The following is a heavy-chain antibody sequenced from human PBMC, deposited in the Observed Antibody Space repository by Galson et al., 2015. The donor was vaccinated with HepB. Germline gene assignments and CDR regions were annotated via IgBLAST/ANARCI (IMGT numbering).Heavy chain of an antibody. D-gene: IGHD3-10*01. J-gene: IGHJ4*02. CDR3: VKDQWPGRRLLWFGDS. V-gene: IGHV3-64D*06. Sequence: SLRLSCAASGFTFTSYAMHWVRRAPGKGLEYVSAISSNGGSTYYADSVKGRFTISRDNSKNTLYLQMSSLRAEDTAVYYCVKDQWPGRRLLWFGDSWGQGTLVTVSS. CDR2: ISSNGGST. CDR1: GFTFTSYA.